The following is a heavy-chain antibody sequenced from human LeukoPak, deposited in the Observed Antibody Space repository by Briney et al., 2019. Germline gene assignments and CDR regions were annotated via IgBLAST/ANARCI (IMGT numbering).Heavy chain of an antibody. CDR1: GFTFGDYT. CDR2: IRSEAYGGTT. D-gene: IGHD2-2*01. J-gene: IGHJ4*02. CDR3: ARDGCGSTSCYPVFDF. Sequence: PGGSLRLSCTASGFTFGDYTMSWVRQAPGKGLEWVGFIRSEAYGGTTEYAASVKGRFTISRDDSKSIAYLQMNGLKTEDTAMYYCARDGCGSTSCYPVFDFWGQGTLVTVSS. V-gene: IGHV3-49*04.